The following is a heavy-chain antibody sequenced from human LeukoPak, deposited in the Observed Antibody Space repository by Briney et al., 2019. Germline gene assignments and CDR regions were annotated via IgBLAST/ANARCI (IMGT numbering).Heavy chain of an antibody. CDR1: GFTFSNYW. D-gene: IGHD6-6*01. Sequence: GGSLRLSCAASGFTFSNYWMSWVRQAPGKGLEWVANIKEDGSEKYYVDSVKGRFTISRDNAKNSLYLQMNSLRAEDTAVYYCARIGYSSSSFDYWGQGTLVTVSS. J-gene: IGHJ4*02. CDR2: IKEDGSEK. V-gene: IGHV3-7*01. CDR3: ARIGYSSSSFDY.